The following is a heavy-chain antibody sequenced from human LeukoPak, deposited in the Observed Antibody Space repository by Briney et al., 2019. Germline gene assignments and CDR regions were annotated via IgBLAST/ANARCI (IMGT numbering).Heavy chain of an antibody. J-gene: IGHJ6*04. V-gene: IGHV1-2*02. Sequence: GASVKVSCKASGYTFTGYYMHWVRQAPGQGLEWMGWINPNSGGTNYAQKFQGRVTITRNTSISTAYMELSSLRSEDTAVYYCARMNYYDSSGYSFGVWGKGTTVTISS. CDR3: ARMNYYDSSGYSFGV. CDR1: GYTFTGYY. D-gene: IGHD3-22*01. CDR2: INPNSGGT.